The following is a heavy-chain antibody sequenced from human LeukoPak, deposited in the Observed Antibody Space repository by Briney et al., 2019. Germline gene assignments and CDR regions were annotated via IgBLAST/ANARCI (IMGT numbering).Heavy chain of an antibody. Sequence: APVKVSCKASGYTFIDHYLHWVRQAPGQGLEWLGWINPKSGDTNYARDFQGRVTMTRDTSTTTAYMELSSLRSDDTAMYYCAIHWGSGWYFDLWGRGTQVTVSS. J-gene: IGHJ2*01. CDR1: GYTFIDHY. CDR2: INPKSGDT. CDR3: AIHWGSGWYFDL. D-gene: IGHD7-27*01. V-gene: IGHV1-2*02.